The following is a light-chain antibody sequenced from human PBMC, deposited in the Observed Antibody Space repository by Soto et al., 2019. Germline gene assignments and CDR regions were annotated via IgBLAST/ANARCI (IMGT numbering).Light chain of an antibody. Sequence: EIVLTQSPGTLSLSPGERATLSCRASQSITSRSLAWYQQKPGHAPRLRIFGESIRDTGIPDRFSGSESGTDFTLTISRLESDDVAVYYCQKYGSSPGTFGQGPKVEIK. CDR1: QSITSRS. CDR2: GES. J-gene: IGKJ1*01. V-gene: IGKV3-20*01. CDR3: QKYGSSPGT.